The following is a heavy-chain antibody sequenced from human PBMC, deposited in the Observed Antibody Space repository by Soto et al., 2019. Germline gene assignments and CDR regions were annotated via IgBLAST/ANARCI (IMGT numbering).Heavy chain of an antibody. CDR2: ISSLNSYT. J-gene: IGHJ6*02. V-gene: IGHV3-11*06. D-gene: IGHD6-6*01. Sequence: GRSLRLSCAASGFTFSDYYMSWIRQAPGKGLEWVSYISSLNSYTDYADSVKGRFTISRDNAKNSLYLQMNSLRAEDTAVYYCARDTAARSYNFGMDVWGQGPTVTVSS. CDR1: GFTFSDYY. CDR3: ARDTAARSYNFGMDV.